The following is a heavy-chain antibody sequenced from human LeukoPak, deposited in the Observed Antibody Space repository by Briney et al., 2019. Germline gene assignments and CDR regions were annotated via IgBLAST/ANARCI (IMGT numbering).Heavy chain of an antibody. CDR2: IIPIFGTA. CDR3: ARDRNGELHLYFDY. J-gene: IGHJ4*02. V-gene: IGHV1-69*13. D-gene: IGHD1-7*01. CDR1: GGTFSSYA. Sequence: ASVKVSCKASGGTFSSYAISWVRQAPGQGLEWMGGIIPIFGTANYAQKFQGRVTITADESTSTAYMELSSLRSEDTAVYYCARDRNGELHLYFDYWGQGTLVTVSS.